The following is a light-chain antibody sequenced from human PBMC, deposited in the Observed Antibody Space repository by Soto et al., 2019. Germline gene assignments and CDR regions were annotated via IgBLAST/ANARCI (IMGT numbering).Light chain of an antibody. V-gene: IGKV3-20*01. Sequence: EILLTQSPGTPSLSPGERATLSFRASQSVSNNYVAWYQQKPGQAPRLLIYGASNRATGIPDRFSGSGSGTDFTLTISRLEPEDFAVYYCQQYGSSGTFGQGTKVDIK. CDR1: QSVSNNY. CDR2: GAS. CDR3: QQYGSSGT. J-gene: IGKJ1*01.